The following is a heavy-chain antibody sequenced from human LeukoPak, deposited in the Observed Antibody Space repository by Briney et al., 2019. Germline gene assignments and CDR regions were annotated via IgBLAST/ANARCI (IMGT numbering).Heavy chain of an antibody. J-gene: IGHJ4*02. Sequence: PGGSLRLSCTASGFTFGDYAMSWFRQAPGKGLEWVGFIRSKAYGGTTEYAASVKGRFTISRDDSKSIAYLQMNSLKTEDTAVYYCTRDLNTTPITMIKNEGSLWGQGTLVTVSS. CDR3: TRDLNTTPITMIKNEGSL. V-gene: IGHV3-49*03. CDR1: GFTFGDYA. CDR2: IRSKAYGGTT. D-gene: IGHD3-22*01.